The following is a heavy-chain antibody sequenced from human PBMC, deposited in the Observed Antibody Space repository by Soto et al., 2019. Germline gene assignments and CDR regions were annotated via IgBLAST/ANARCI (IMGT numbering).Heavy chain of an antibody. Sequence: GESMKISCEGAGYSISSYLSGWVRQMPGKGLEWMGIIYPGDSDTRYSPSFQGQVTISADKSISTAYLQWSSLKASDTAMYYCARRHAVVPAAPSYYYGMDVWGQGTTVTVSS. V-gene: IGHV5-51*01. D-gene: IGHD2-2*01. J-gene: IGHJ6*02. CDR3: ARRHAVVPAAPSYYYGMDV. CDR2: IYPGDSDT. CDR1: GYSISSYL.